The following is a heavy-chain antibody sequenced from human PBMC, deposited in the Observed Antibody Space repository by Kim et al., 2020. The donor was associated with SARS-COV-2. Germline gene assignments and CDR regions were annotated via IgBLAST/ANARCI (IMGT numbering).Heavy chain of an antibody. Sequence: ASVKGRFTISRDKSKNTLYLQMNSLRAEDTAVYYCAKDLYSSGWLNWFDPWGQGTLVTVSS. D-gene: IGHD6-19*01. J-gene: IGHJ5*02. CDR3: AKDLYSSGWLNWFDP. V-gene: IGHV3-23*01.